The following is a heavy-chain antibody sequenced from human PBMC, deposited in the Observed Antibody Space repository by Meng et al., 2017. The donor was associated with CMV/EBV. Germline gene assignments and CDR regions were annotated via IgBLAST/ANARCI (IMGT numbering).Heavy chain of an antibody. Sequence: GGSLRLSCAASGFTFSDYYMSWTRQAPGKGLEWVSYISSSGSTIYYADSVKGRFTISRDNAKNSLYLQMNSLRAEDTAVYYCARDPAYRCGGDCYYYYGMDVWGQGTTVTVSS. J-gene: IGHJ6*02. CDR3: ARDPAYRCGGDCYYYYGMDV. D-gene: IGHD2-21*01. V-gene: IGHV3-11*01. CDR2: ISSSGSTI. CDR1: GFTFSDYY.